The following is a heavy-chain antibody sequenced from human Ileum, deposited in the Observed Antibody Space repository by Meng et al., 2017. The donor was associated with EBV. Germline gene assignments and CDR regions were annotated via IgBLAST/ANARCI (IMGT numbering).Heavy chain of an antibody. CDR3: AGDPHSGSPH. D-gene: IGHD1-26*01. CDR1: GGSVSSAHSF. V-gene: IGHV4-61*01. Sequence: QVHLQESGTGMVKPSETLSLTCTVSGGSVSSAHSFWTWIRQPPGKGLEWIGYMSYSGSTNYSPPLESRVTISVDTSKNQFSLKLSSVTAADTAVYYCAGDPHSGSPHWGQGTLVTVSS. J-gene: IGHJ4*02. CDR2: MSYSGST.